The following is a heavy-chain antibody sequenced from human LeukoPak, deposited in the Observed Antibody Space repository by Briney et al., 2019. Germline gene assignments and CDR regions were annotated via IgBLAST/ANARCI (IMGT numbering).Heavy chain of an antibody. Sequence: GASVKVSCKASGYTFTNYAMNWVRQAPGQGLEWMGWMNTNTGNPTYAQGFTGRFVFSLDTSVSTAYLQISSLKTEDTAVYYCAVLSYDSSGYHYPFDYWGQGTLVTVSS. CDR1: GYTFTNYA. CDR3: AVLSYDSSGYHYPFDY. J-gene: IGHJ4*02. CDR2: MNTNTGNP. D-gene: IGHD3-22*01. V-gene: IGHV7-4-1*02.